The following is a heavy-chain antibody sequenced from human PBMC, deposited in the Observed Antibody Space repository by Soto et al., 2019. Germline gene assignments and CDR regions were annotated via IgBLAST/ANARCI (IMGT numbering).Heavy chain of an antibody. CDR2: IYYSGST. V-gene: IGHV4-39*01. J-gene: IGHJ5*02. CDR1: GDSISSNSHY. D-gene: IGHD6-13*01. CDR3: ARRERAAGTDWWFDP. Sequence: PSETLSLTCTVSGDSISSNSHYWGWIRQPPGKGLESIANIYYSGSTYYSPSLKSRVTISVDTSKNQFSLKLSSVTAADTAVYYCARRERAAGTDWWFDPWGQGTLVTVSS.